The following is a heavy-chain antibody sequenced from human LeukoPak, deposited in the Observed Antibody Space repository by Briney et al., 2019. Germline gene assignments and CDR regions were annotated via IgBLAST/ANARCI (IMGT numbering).Heavy chain of an antibody. D-gene: IGHD5-18*01. CDR3: ARPGLRGYSWKDYFDY. CDR2: MHTRGTT. J-gene: IGHJ4*02. V-gene: IGHV4-61*02. Sequence: SQTLSLTCTVSGGSVSSGSYYWCWIRQPAGKGLEWIGRMHTRGTTNYKPALKSRVTISVDTSKNQFSLKLSSVTAADTAVYYCARPGLRGYSWKDYFDYWGQGTLVTVSS. CDR1: GGSVSSGSYY.